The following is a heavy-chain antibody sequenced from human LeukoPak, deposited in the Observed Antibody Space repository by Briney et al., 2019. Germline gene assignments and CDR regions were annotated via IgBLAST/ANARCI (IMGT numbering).Heavy chain of an antibody. CDR1: GFTVSSNE. V-gene: IGHV3-21*01. CDR3: AREDSYYYGSGSYPFDY. J-gene: IGHJ4*02. Sequence: GGSLRLSCAASGFTVSSNEMNWVRQAPGKGLEWVSSISSSSSYIYYADSVKGRFTISRDNAKNSLYLQMNSLRAEDTAVYYCAREDSYYYGSGSYPFDYWGQGTLVTVSS. D-gene: IGHD3-10*01. CDR2: ISSSSSYI.